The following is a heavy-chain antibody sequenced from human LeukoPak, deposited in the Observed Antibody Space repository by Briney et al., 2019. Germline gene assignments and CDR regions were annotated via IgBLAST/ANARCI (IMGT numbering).Heavy chain of an antibody. D-gene: IGHD5-12*01. CDR3: ARDVRGYSRYDPNWFDP. Sequence: GGSLRLSCAASGFTFSSYSMNWVRQAPGKGLEWVSSISSSSSYIYYADSVKGRFTISRDNAKNSLYLQMNSLRAEDTAVYYCARDVRGYSRYDPNWFDPWGQGTLVSVSS. V-gene: IGHV3-21*01. CDR2: ISSSSSYI. J-gene: IGHJ5*02. CDR1: GFTFSSYS.